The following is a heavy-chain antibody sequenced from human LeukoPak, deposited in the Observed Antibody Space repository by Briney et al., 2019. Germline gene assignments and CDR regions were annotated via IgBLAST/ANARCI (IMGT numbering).Heavy chain of an antibody. D-gene: IGHD2-2*01. CDR3: AKGTSWINPYYYMDV. Sequence: GGSLRLSCAASGFTFNTYSMNWLRLAPGKGLEWVSSISPDSNYKYYVDSVKGRFTISRDNAKSSLYLQMNSLRAEDTAVYYCAKGTSWINPYYYMDVWGKGTTVTVSS. CDR2: ISPDSNYK. V-gene: IGHV3-21*04. CDR1: GFTFNTYS. J-gene: IGHJ6*03.